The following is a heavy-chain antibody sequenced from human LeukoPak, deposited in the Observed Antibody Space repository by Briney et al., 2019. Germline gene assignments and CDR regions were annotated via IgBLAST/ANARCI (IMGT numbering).Heavy chain of an antibody. Sequence: SETLSLTCTVSGYSISSGYYWGWIRRPPGKGLEWIGSIYHSGSTYYNPSLKSRVTISVDTSKNQFSLKLSSLTAADTAFYYYARGRYTYAGYYLDYWGQGTLVTVSS. V-gene: IGHV4-38-2*02. J-gene: IGHJ4*02. CDR1: GYSISSGYY. CDR3: ARGRYTYAGYYLDY. D-gene: IGHD5-18*01. CDR2: IYHSGST.